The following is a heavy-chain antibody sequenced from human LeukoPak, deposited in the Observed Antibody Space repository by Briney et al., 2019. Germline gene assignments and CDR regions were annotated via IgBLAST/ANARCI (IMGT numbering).Heavy chain of an antibody. D-gene: IGHD2-15*01. Sequence: SVKLSCKAAGYTFTGYYMFWVRQAPGQGLEWMGRTNPNSGGTNYAQKFQGRVTMTRDTSISTAYMELSRLRSDDTAVYYCARGYCSGGSCYSVENWFDPWGQGTLVTVSS. CDR1: GYTFTGYY. CDR3: ARGYCSGGSCYSVENWFDP. J-gene: IGHJ5*02. V-gene: IGHV1-2*06. CDR2: TNPNSGGT.